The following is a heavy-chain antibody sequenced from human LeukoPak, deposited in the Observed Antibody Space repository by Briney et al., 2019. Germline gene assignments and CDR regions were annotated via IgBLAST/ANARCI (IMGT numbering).Heavy chain of an antibody. Sequence: SETLSLTCAVYGGSFSGYYWSWIRQPPGKGLEWIGEINHSGSTNYNPSLKSRVTISVDTSKNQFSLKLSSVTAADTAVYYCARGPRIYFQHWGQGTLVTVSS. CDR1: GGSFSGYY. CDR2: INHSGST. D-gene: IGHD2-15*01. J-gene: IGHJ1*01. CDR3: ARGPRIYFQH. V-gene: IGHV4-34*01.